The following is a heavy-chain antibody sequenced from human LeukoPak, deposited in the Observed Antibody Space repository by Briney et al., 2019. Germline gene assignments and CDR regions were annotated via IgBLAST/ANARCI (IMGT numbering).Heavy chain of an antibody. CDR3: ARPPRDLVSAAPFPF. D-gene: IGHD5/OR15-5a*01. V-gene: IGHV1-2*02. Sequence: GASVTVSFTSFGNTFSYYYIHWVRHAPGEGLEWVGWVFPRSGDTYYSQRFHGRVAMTTDTSVNTAYMELSRLKSDDTGVYFCARPPRDLVSAAPFPFWGQGTLVTVSS. CDR1: GNTFSYYY. CDR2: VFPRSGDT. J-gene: IGHJ1*01.